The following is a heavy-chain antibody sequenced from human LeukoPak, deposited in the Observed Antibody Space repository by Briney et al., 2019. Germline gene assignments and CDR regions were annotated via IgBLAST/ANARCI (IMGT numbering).Heavy chain of an antibody. V-gene: IGHV4-4*02. CDR1: GGSISSSNW. CDR3: ARRQFDHYMFRGVPIPTNWFDP. J-gene: IGHJ5*02. CDR2: ISHSGST. D-gene: IGHD3-10*01. Sequence: SGTLSLTCAVSGGSISSSNWWSWVRQSPGKGLEWIGEISHSGSTKYNPSLESRFTMSVDPSKNQFSLKPTSVTAADTAVYYCARRQFDHYMFRGVPIPTNWFDPWGQGTLVTVSS.